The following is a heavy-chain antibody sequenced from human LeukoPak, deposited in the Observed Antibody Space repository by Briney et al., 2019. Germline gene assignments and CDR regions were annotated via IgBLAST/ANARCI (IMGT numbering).Heavy chain of an antibody. CDR2: IKQDGSEK. J-gene: IGHJ6*03. D-gene: IGHD3-3*01. Sequence: GGSVRLSCAASGFTFSRAWMSWVRQAPGKGLEWVADIKQDGSEKLYVNSVRGRFTISRDNAKMSLFLQMNSLRAEDTAVYYCARDNGVVHGVYYMDVWGKGTTVTVS. CDR1: GFTFSRAW. V-gene: IGHV3-7*01. CDR3: ARDNGVVHGVYYMDV.